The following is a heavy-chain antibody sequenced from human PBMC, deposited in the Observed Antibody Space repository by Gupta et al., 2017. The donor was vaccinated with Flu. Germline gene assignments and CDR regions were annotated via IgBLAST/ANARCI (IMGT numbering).Heavy chain of an antibody. CDR3: APGIAAAGSN. V-gene: IGHV4-34*01. CDR1: GGSFSGYY. Sequence: QVQLQQWGAGLLKPSETLSLTCAVYGGSFSGYYWSWIRQPPGKGLEWIGEINHSGSTNYNPSLKSRVTISVDTSKNQFSLKLSSVTAADTAVYYCAPGIAAAGSNWGQGTLVTVSS. J-gene: IGHJ4*02. D-gene: IGHD6-13*01. CDR2: INHSGST.